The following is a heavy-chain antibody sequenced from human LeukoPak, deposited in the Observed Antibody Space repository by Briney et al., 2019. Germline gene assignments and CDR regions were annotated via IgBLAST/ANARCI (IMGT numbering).Heavy chain of an antibody. V-gene: IGHV3-30*02. J-gene: IGHJ4*02. CDR2: IQKDGGSK. D-gene: IGHD1-26*01. CDR3: AKEGIVGDAGHGLFDY. Sequence: QPGGSLRLSCAASGFTFSNYVMNWVRQAPGKGLEWVTFIQKDGGSKFYADSVKGRFTISRDNSKKTVYLQMSSLTIEDTAVYYCAKEGIVGDAGHGLFDYWGQGTLVTVSS. CDR1: GFTFSNYV.